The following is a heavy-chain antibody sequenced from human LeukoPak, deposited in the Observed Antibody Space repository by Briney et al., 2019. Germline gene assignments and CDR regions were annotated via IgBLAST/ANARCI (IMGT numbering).Heavy chain of an antibody. Sequence: SETLSLTCTVSGDSISSGDYYWSWLRQPAGKGLEWIGRISSSGSTNYNPSLKSRVTISVDTSKNQFSLKLSSVTAADTAVYYCARESKSGSYQYYFDYWGQGTLVTVSS. V-gene: IGHV4-61*02. D-gene: IGHD1-26*01. CDR1: GDSISSGDYY. CDR3: ARESKSGSYQYYFDY. J-gene: IGHJ4*02. CDR2: ISSSGST.